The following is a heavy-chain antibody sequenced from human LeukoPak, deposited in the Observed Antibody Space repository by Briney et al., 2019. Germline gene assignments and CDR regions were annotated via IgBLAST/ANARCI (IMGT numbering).Heavy chain of an antibody. Sequence: GGSLRLSCAASGFTFSSYGMHWVRQAPGKGLEWGAVISYDGSNKYYADSVKGRFTISRDNSKNTLYLQMNSLRAEDTAVYYCAKDSVALVIADAFDIWGQGTMVTVSS. J-gene: IGHJ3*02. CDR3: AKDSVALVIADAFDI. CDR1: GFTFSSYG. CDR2: ISYDGSNK. D-gene: IGHD3/OR15-3a*01. V-gene: IGHV3-30*18.